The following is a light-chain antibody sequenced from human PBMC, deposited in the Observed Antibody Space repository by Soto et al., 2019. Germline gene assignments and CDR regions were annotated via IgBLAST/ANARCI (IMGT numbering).Light chain of an antibody. CDR1: SSDVGDYNY. J-gene: IGLJ1*01. CDR2: EVS. Sequence: QSALTQPASVSGSPGQSITISCSGSSSDVGDYNYVAWYQQHPGKAPKLMIFEVSNRPSGVSDRFSGSKSGNTASLTISGLQAEDEADYYCFSFTSTNTHVFGSGTKLTVL. CDR3: FSFTSTNTHV. V-gene: IGLV2-14*01.